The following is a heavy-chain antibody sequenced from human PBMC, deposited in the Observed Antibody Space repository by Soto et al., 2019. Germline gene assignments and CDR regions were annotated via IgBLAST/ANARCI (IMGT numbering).Heavy chain of an antibody. V-gene: IGHV1-69*02. CDR3: ARAVAVAADFDY. J-gene: IGHJ4*02. CDR1: GGTFSNHI. D-gene: IGHD6-19*01. Sequence: ASVKVSCKASGGTFSNHIITWVRQAPGQGPEWMGRIIPMLAITNYAQKFQGRVTITADKSTTTAYMEVSSLRPEDTAVYYCARAVAVAADFDYWGQGTLVTVSS. CDR2: IIPMLAIT.